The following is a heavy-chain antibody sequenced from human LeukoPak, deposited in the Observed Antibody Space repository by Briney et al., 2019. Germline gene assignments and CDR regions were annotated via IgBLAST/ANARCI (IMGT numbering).Heavy chain of an antibody. Sequence: PSETLSLTCTVSGGSISSGSYYWSWIRQPAGKGLEWIGRIYTSGSTNYNPSLMSRVTISVDTSKNQFSLKLSSVTAADTAVYYCARALDYGGNGDDAFDIWGQGTMVTVSS. CDR3: ARALDYGGNGDDAFDI. CDR1: GGSISSGSYY. CDR2: IYTSGST. V-gene: IGHV4-61*02. D-gene: IGHD4-23*01. J-gene: IGHJ3*02.